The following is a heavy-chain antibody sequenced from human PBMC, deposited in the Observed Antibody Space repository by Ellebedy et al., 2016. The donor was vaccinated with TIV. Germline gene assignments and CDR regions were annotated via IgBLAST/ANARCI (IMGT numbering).Heavy chain of an antibody. CDR2: INHSGST. J-gene: IGHJ5*02. Sequence: GSLRLXCAVYGGSFSGYYWSWIRQPPGKGLEWIGEINHSGSTNYNPSLKSRVTISVDTSKNQFSLKLSSVTAADTAVYYCAGAMVRGAFDPWGQGTLVTVSS. CDR3: AGAMVRGAFDP. CDR1: GGSFSGYY. D-gene: IGHD3-10*01. V-gene: IGHV4-34*01.